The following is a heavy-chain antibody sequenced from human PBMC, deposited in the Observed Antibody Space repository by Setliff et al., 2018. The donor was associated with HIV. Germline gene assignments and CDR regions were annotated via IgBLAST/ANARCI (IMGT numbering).Heavy chain of an antibody. CDR3: ARDDGGYNYAEAFDV. CDR1: GFTFSNQV. CDR2: ISGTGADT. V-gene: IGHV3-23*01. D-gene: IGHD3-16*01. Sequence: GGSLRLSCAASGFTFSNQVMTWVRQAPGKGLEWVSSISGTGADTYYADSVKGRFAISRDNSKNTLYLQMNSLRAEDTAVYYCARDDGGYNYAEAFDVWGQGTMVTVSS. J-gene: IGHJ3*01.